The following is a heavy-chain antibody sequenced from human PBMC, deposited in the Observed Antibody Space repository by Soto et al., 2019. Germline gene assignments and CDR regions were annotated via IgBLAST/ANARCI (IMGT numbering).Heavy chain of an antibody. CDR1: GGSISSGGYY. CDR2: IYYSGST. CDR3: ARGGSSWYKYYYYYGMDV. Sequence: PSETLCLTCTVSGGSISSGGYYWSWIRQHPGKGLEWIGYIYYSGSTYYNPSLKSRVTISVDTSKNQFSLKLSSVTAADTAVYYCARGGSSWYKYYYYYGMDVWGQGTTVTVSS. V-gene: IGHV4-31*03. J-gene: IGHJ6*02. D-gene: IGHD6-13*01.